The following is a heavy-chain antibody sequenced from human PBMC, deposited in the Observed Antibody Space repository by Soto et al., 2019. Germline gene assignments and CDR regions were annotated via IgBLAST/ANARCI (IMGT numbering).Heavy chain of an antibody. D-gene: IGHD1-26*01. CDR1: GESDCSNRSA. CDR2: TDYRAKWYN. V-gene: IGHV6-1*01. J-gene: IGHJ4*02. CDR3: ARGRSGVFDY. Sequence: PTRPLTDDSSGESDCSNRSAWNCIRPAPSRGLEWLGRTDYRAKWYNDYAVSVKSRITINPDTSENQFSLQLNSVTPEDTAVYYCARGRSGVFDYWGQGISVTVSS.